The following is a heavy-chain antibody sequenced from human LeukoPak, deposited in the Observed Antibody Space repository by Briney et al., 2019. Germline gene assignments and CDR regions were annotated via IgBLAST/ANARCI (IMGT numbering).Heavy chain of an antibody. Sequence: ASVKVSCKASGYIFTGYYMHWVRQAPGQGLEWMGWINPDSGGTNYAQRFQGRVTMTRDTSINTAYMEVSRLRSDDTAVFYCARVIGGSGSYSPFDYWGQGTPVTVSS. CDR1: GYIFTGYY. V-gene: IGHV1-2*02. CDR2: INPDSGGT. J-gene: IGHJ4*01. CDR3: ARVIGGSGSYSPFDY. D-gene: IGHD3-10*01.